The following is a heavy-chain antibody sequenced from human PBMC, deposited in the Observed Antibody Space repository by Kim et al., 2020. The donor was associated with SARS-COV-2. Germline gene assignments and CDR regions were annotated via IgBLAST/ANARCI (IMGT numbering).Heavy chain of an antibody. V-gene: IGHV3-48*03. D-gene: IGHD3-3*01. CDR3: ARGTRLNLEIGY. Sequence: GGSLRLSCAASGFTFSSYEMNWVRQAPGKGLEWVAYISSSGSTIIYNADSVKGRFTISRDNAKDSLYLQMNSLRGDDTGVYYFARGTRLNLEIGYWGQGT. CDR1: GFTFSSYE. J-gene: IGHJ4*02. CDR2: ISSSGSTII.